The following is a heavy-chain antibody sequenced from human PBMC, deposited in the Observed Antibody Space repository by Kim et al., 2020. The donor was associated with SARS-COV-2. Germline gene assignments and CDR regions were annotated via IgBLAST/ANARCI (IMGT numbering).Heavy chain of an antibody. CDR1: GFTFSNAW. Sequence: GGSLRLSCAASGFTFSNAWMSWVRQAPGKGLEWVGRIKSKTDGGTTDYAAPVKGRFTISRDDSKNTLYLQMNSLKTEDTAVYYCTTLSPLNYYGSGSYYRDTDYWGQGTLVTVSS. V-gene: IGHV3-15*01. CDR2: IKSKTDGGTT. CDR3: TTLSPLNYYGSGSYYRDTDY. D-gene: IGHD3-10*01. J-gene: IGHJ4*02.